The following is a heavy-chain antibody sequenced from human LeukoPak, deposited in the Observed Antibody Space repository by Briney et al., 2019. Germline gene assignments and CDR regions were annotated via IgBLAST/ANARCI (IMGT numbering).Heavy chain of an antibody. CDR3: ARVGEMAKTLNSYFDY. V-gene: IGHV4-39*07. CDR1: GGSINSNIYY. Sequence: SETLSLTCTVSGGSINSNIYYWAWIRQPPGKGLEWIVGVSYTESTYYNPSLKSRVTILTDTSKNQFSLELNSVTAADTAVYYCARVGEMAKTLNSYFDYWGQGTLVTVSS. D-gene: IGHD5-24*01. CDR2: VSYTEST. J-gene: IGHJ4*02.